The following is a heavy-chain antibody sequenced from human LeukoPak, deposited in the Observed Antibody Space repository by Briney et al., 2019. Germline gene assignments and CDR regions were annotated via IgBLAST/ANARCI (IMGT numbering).Heavy chain of an antibody. CDR1: GYTFTSYG. V-gene: IGHV1-18*04. Sequence: ASVKVSCKASGYTFTSYGISWVRQAPGQGLEWMGWISAYNGNTNYEQKLQGRVTMTIDTSTSTAYMELRSLKSDDTAVYYCARDRGRDCSGGRCYSVWFDPWGQGTLVTVSS. D-gene: IGHD2-15*01. CDR2: ISAYNGNT. CDR3: ARDRGRDCSGGRCYSVWFDP. J-gene: IGHJ5*02.